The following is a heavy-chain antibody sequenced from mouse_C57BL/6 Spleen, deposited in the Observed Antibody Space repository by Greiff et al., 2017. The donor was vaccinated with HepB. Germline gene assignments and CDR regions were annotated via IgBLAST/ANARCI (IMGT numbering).Heavy chain of an antibody. J-gene: IGHJ1*03. V-gene: IGHV14-4*01. Sequence: EVHLVESGAELVRPGASVKLSCTASGFNIKDDYMHWVKQRPEQGLEWIGWIDPENGDTEYASKFQGKATITADTSSNTAYLQLSSLTSEDTAVYYCTTRDYGSSYYWYFDVWGTGTTVTVSS. CDR3: TTRDYGSSYYWYFDV. D-gene: IGHD1-1*01. CDR2: IDPENGDT. CDR1: GFNIKDDY.